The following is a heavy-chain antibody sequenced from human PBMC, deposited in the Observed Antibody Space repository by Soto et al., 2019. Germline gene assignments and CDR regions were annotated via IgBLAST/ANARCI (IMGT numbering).Heavy chain of an antibody. Sequence: QLQLQESGPGLVKPSETLSLTCSVSDDSINSDKYYWGWIRQPPGKGLEWIGSIYYRGNAYYNPSLQTRVIISLDTSKSQVSLKLNSVTAADSAVYFCARLEGLATISYYFDFWGPGALVTVSS. D-gene: IGHD5-12*01. CDR1: DDSINSDKYY. V-gene: IGHV4-39*01. CDR3: ARLEGLATISYYFDF. CDR2: IYYRGNA. J-gene: IGHJ4*02.